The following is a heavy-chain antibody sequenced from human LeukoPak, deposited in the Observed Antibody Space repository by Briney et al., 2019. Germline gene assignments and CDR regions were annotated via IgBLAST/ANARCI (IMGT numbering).Heavy chain of an antibody. D-gene: IGHD6-19*01. V-gene: IGHV4-31*03. J-gene: IGHJ5*02. CDR2: SYYSGST. CDR1: GRSISTGGYY. CDR3: ARECNRAVAGLGWFDP. Sequence: TSETLSLTCTVSGRSISTGGYYWSWIRQHPGRGLEWIGYSYYSGSTYYNPSLQSRVTISVDTSKNQFSLRLSSVTDADTAVYYCARECNRAVAGLGWFDPWGQGTLVTVSS.